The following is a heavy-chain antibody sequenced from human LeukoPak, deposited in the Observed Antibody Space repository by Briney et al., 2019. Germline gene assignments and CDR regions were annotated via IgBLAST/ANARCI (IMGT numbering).Heavy chain of an antibody. J-gene: IGHJ4*02. D-gene: IGHD3-16*01. CDR3: ARRMGGAALVYFDY. CDR2: IYYSGRT. Sequence: SEPLSLPCSVSGGSISSYYWSWIRQPPGKGLEWIGYIYYSGRTNYNPSLKSQVTISVDTSKNQFSLKLSTRTAEATAVYYCARRMGGAALVYFDYWGQGTLVTVSS. CDR1: GGSISSYY. V-gene: IGHV4-59*01.